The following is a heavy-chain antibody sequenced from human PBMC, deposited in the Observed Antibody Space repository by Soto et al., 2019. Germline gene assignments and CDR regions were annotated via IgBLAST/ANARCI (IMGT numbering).Heavy chain of an antibody. V-gene: IGHV3-53*01. Sequence: EVQVVESGGGLIQPGGSLRLSCVVSGFTVSSANYMSWVRQAPGKGLEWVSVIYSGGTTFYADSVKGRFTISRDNSKNPLYLQMNSLRAEDTAVYYCHGYGYWGQGTLVTVSS. CDR2: IYSGGTT. CDR3: HGYGY. CDR1: GFTVSSANY. J-gene: IGHJ4*02. D-gene: IGHD5-12*01.